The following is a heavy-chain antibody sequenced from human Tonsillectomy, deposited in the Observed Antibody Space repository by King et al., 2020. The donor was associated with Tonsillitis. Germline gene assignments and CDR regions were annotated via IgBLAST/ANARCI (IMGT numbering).Heavy chain of an antibody. Sequence: VQLVESGGGLIQPGRSLRLSCAASGFTVSNNYMSWVRQAPGKGLEWVSLIYSVGSTNYADSVKGRFTISRDNSKNALYLQMNFLRADDTAVYYCARVVPAANFDFWGQGTLVTVSS. CDR2: IYSVGST. CDR3: ARVVPAANFDF. J-gene: IGHJ4*02. CDR1: GFTVSNNY. V-gene: IGHV3-53*01. D-gene: IGHD2-2*01.